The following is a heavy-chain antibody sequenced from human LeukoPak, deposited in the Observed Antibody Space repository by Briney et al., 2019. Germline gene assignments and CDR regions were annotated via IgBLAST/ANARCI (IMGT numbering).Heavy chain of an antibody. CDR1: GFTFSSYA. CDR3: TTDHSTYYDSSGTGSYH. CDR2: IKSKSDGGTT. V-gene: IGHV3-15*01. J-gene: IGHJ5*02. Sequence: KSGGSLRLSCAASGFTFSSYAMSWVRQAPGKGLEWVGRIKSKSDGGTTDYAAPVKGRFTISRDDSKNTLYVQMNSLKTEDTAVYYCTTDHSTYYDSSGTGSYHWGQGTLVTVSS. D-gene: IGHD3-22*01.